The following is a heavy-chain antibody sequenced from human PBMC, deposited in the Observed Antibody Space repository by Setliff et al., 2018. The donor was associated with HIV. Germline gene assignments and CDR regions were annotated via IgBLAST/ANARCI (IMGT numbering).Heavy chain of an antibody. J-gene: IGHJ4*02. Sequence: ASETLSLTCTVSGGSISSGGYYWSWIRQHPGKGLEWIGYIYYSGSTYSNPSLNSRVTISIPTSKNPFSLKLSSVTAPVTAVYYCAKRDFYGSGSSYRPFDYWGQGTLVTVSS. CDR2: IYYSGST. CDR1: GGSISSGGYY. D-gene: IGHD3-10*01. CDR3: AKRDFYGSGSSYRPFDY. V-gene: IGHV4-31*03.